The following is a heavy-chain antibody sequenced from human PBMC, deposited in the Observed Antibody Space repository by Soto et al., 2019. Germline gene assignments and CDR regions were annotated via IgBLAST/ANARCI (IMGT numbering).Heavy chain of an antibody. CDR2: IYYSGST. Sequence: PSETLSLTCSVSGGSTSSSNYYWGWIRQPPGKGLEWIGNIYYSGSTGYNPSPKSRVTISVDTSKNQFSLKLSSVTAADTAVYYCAREEYFDWLPPYYFDYWGQGTLVTVSS. D-gene: IGHD3-9*01. CDR1: GGSTSSSNYY. J-gene: IGHJ4*02. V-gene: IGHV4-39*07. CDR3: AREEYFDWLPPYYFDY.